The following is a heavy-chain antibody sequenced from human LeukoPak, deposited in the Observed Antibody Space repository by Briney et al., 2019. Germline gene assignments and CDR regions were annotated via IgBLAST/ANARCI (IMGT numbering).Heavy chain of an antibody. Sequence: PGGSLRLSCAAPGFTVSSNYMSWVRQAPGKGLEWVSVIYSGGSTYYADSVKGRFTISRDNSKNKLYLQMNSLRAEDTAVYYCARGDGNYDFWSGYYTGFDYWGQGTLVTVSS. V-gene: IGHV3-66*02. CDR2: IYSGGST. CDR1: GFTVSSNY. J-gene: IGHJ4*02. CDR3: ARGDGNYDFWSGYYTGFDY. D-gene: IGHD3-3*01.